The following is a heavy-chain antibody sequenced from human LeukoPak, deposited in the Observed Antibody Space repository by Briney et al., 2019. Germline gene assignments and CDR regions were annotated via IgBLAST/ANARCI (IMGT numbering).Heavy chain of an antibody. J-gene: IGHJ5*02. Sequence: SVTVSCKASGGTFTSYAISWVRQAPGQGLEWMGGIIPIFGTANYAQKFQGRVTITTDESTSTAYMELSSLRSEDTAVYYCARVHIVVVPAAIEAWFDPWGQGTLVTVSS. CDR1: GGTFTSYA. CDR2: IIPIFGTA. V-gene: IGHV1-69*05. D-gene: IGHD2-2*01. CDR3: ARVHIVVVPAAIEAWFDP.